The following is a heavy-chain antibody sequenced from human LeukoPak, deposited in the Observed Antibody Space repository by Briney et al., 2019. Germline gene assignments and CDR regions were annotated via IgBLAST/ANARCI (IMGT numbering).Heavy chain of an antibody. V-gene: IGHV3-33*06. J-gene: IGHJ4*02. Sequence: GRSLRLSCAASGFTVSSYGMHWVRQAPGKGLEWVAVIWYDGSNKYYADSVKGRFTISRDNSKNTLYLQMNSLRAEDTAVYYCAKDKTRVIMGSLDYWGQGTLVTVSS. CDR1: GFTVSSYG. D-gene: IGHD3-10*01. CDR3: AKDKTRVIMGSLDY. CDR2: IWYDGSNK.